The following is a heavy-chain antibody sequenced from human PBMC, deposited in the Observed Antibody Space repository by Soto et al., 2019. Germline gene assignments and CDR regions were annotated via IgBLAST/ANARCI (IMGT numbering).Heavy chain of an antibody. CDR3: AAGHTYYDFWSGYSVGMDV. Sequence: GGALRLSCAGSGFTFSSYGMPWGRPAPGKGLGWVAVIWYDGSNKYYADSVKGRFTISRDNSKNTLYLQMNSLRAEDTAVYYCAAGHTYYDFWSGYSVGMDVWGQGTTVTVSS. CDR2: IWYDGSNK. D-gene: IGHD3-3*01. CDR1: GFTFSSYG. J-gene: IGHJ6*02. V-gene: IGHV3-33*01.